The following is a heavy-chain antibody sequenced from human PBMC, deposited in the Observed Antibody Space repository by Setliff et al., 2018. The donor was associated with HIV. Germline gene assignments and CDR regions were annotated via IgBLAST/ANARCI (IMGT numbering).Heavy chain of an antibody. Sequence: PSETLSLTCTVSGGSMSSYYWSWIRQPAGKGLEWIGRIYTTGGTNYNPALKSRVTISVDTSKNQFSLKLSSVTAADTAVYYCARSPSNHMTEAGKKKTYYYYYMDVWGKGTTVTVS. CDR3: ARSPSNHMTEAGKKKTYYYYYMDV. CDR1: GGSMSSYY. J-gene: IGHJ6*03. CDR2: IYTTGGT. V-gene: IGHV4-4*07. D-gene: IGHD6-13*01.